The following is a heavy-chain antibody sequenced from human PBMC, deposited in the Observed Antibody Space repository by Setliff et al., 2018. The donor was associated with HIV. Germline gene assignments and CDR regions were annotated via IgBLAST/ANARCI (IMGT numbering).Heavy chain of an antibody. J-gene: IGHJ6*03. Sequence: GGSLRLSCAASGFTFDDYGMTWVRQAPGKGLEWVSGINWNGGSTGYADSVKGRFTVSRDNAKNSLYLQMNSLRAEDTALYYCARVPLWYYYYMDVWGKRTTVTVSS. CDR2: INWNGGST. CDR3: ARVPLWYYYYMDV. D-gene: IGHD3-16*01. CDR1: GFTFDDYG. V-gene: IGHV3-20*04.